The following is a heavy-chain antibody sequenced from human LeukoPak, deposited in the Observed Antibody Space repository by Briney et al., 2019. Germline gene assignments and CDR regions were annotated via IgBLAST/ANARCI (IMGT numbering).Heavy chain of an antibody. J-gene: IGHJ4*02. V-gene: IGHV1-2*02. CDR2: INPNSGGT. CDR3: AGVSGYEFDY. CDR1: GYTFTGYY. D-gene: IGHD5-12*01. Sequence: GASVKVSYKASGYTFTGYYMHWGRQAPGQGLEWMGWINPNSGGTNCAQKFQGRVTMTRDTSISTAYMELSRLRSDDTAVYYCAGVSGYEFDYWGQGTLVTVSS.